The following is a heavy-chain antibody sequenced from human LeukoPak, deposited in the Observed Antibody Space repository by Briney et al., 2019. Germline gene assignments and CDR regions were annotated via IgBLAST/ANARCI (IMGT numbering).Heavy chain of an antibody. V-gene: IGHV4-59*01. CDR3: ARVPIEVRGAFDI. CDR1: GGSISSYY. CDR2: IYYSGST. Sequence: SETLSLTCTVSGGSISSYYWSWIRQPPGKGLEWIGYIYYSGSTNYNPSLKSRVTISVDTSKNQFSLKLSSVTAADTAVYYCARVPIEVRGAFDIRGQGTMVTVSS. J-gene: IGHJ3*02. D-gene: IGHD3-16*02.